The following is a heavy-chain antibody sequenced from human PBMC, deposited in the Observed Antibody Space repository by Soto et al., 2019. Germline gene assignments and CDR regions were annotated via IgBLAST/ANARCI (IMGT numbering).Heavy chain of an antibody. CDR2: ISAYNGNT. Sequence: QVQLVQSGAEVKKPGASVKVSCKASGYTFTNFGISWVRKAPGQGLEWMGWISAYNGNTNYAQKLQGRVTMTTDTXXXXXXXXXXXXXXXXXXXXXXXXXXXPIDYWGQGTLVTVSS. CDR3: XXXXXPIDY. CDR1: GYTFTNFG. J-gene: IGHJ4*02. V-gene: IGHV1-18*01.